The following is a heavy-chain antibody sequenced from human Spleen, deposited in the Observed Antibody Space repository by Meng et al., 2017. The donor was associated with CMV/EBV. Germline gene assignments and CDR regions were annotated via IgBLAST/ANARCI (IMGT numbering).Heavy chain of an antibody. V-gene: IGHV3-30*02. Sequence: GESLKISCTASGFTFSRSGMHWVRQAPGKGLEWVALIRDDGTNRYYEESVKGRFTISRDNSKNTLYLQMNSLRAEDTAVYYCAKGVTFYYDRAYCDSWGQGALVTVSS. CDR3: AKGVTFYYDRAYCDS. J-gene: IGHJ4*02. CDR2: IRDDGTNR. D-gene: IGHD3-22*01. CDR1: GFTFSRSG.